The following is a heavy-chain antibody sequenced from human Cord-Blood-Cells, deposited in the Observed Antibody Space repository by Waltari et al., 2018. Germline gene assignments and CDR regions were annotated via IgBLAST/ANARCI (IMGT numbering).Heavy chain of an antibody. CDR2: IIPIFGTA. J-gene: IGHJ5*02. V-gene: IGHV1-69*06. CDR3: ATGGDCSSTSCFADNWFDP. D-gene: IGHD2-2*01. CDR1: GGTFSSYA. Sequence: QVQLVQSGAEVKKPGSSVKVSCKASGGTFSSYAISWVRQAPGQGLEWMGGIIPIFGTANYEQKFQGRVTITADKSTSTAYMELSSLRSEDTAVYYCATGGDCSSTSCFADNWFDPWGQGTLVTVSS.